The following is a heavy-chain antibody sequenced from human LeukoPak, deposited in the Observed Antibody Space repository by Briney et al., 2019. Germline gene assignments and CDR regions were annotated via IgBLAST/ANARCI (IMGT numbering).Heavy chain of an antibody. D-gene: IGHD4-17*01. Sequence: GGSLRLSCAASGFTFSTYVMHWVRQAPGKELEWVALMWYDESNEYYADSVKGRFTVSRDNSRSIMYLQMNSLRAEDTAVYYCARSPEPFDYGPYNWFDPWGQGTRVTVSS. V-gene: IGHV3-33*01. CDR1: GFTFSTYV. J-gene: IGHJ5*02. CDR2: MWYDESNE. CDR3: ARSPEPFDYGPYNWFDP.